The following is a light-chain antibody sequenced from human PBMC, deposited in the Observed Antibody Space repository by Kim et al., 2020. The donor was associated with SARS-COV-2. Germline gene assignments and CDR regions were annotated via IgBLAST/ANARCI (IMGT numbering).Light chain of an antibody. V-gene: IGKV1-27*01. CDR3: QKYNSPSHTLRGDNELYIT. CDR2: AAS. Sequence: QMTQIPQSLSASVGDRVTIICRARQGIRNYLDWYQQKPGKVPKLLIYAASTLQSGVSSRFSGSGSGTDFTLTISSLQPEDVATYYCQKYNSPSHTLRGDNELYIT. J-gene: IGKJ5*01. CDR1: QGIRNY.